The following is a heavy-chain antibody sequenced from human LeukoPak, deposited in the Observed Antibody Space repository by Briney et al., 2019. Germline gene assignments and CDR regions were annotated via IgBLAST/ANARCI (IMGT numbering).Heavy chain of an antibody. CDR2: ILYSGST. D-gene: IGHD4-23*01. Sequence: SETLSLTCTISGGSISSYYWSWIRQPPGKGLEWIGSILYSGSTNYDTSLKSRVSISVDRSKNQFSLKLSSVTAADTAVYYCAGDTVGFDSWGQGALVTVSS. V-gene: IGHV4-59*01. J-gene: IGHJ4*02. CDR1: GGSISSYY. CDR3: AGDTVGFDS.